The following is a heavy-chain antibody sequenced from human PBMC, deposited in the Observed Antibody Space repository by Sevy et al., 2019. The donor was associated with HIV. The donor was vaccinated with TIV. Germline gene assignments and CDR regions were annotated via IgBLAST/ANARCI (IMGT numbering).Heavy chain of an antibody. Sequence: GGSLRLSCAAPGFTFSNYAMHWVRQAPGKGMEWVAIIWSDGTYQYHGDSVKGRFTISRENSKNTLYLQMNNVRVEDTAVYYCARGGYYYDDAAYYALDSWGQGTLVTVSS. J-gene: IGHJ4*02. CDR2: IWSDGTYQ. CDR3: ARGGYYYDDAAYYALDS. D-gene: IGHD3-22*01. V-gene: IGHV3-33*01. CDR1: GFTFSNYA.